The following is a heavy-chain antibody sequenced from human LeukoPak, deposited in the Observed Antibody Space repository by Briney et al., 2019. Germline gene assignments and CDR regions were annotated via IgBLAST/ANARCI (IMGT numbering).Heavy chain of an antibody. V-gene: IGHV3-11*04. CDR1: GFTFSDYY. D-gene: IGHD3-10*01. Sequence: GGSLRLSCAASGFTFSDYYMSWIRQAPGKRLEWVSYISSSGSTIYYADSVKGRFTISRDNAKNSLYLQMNSLRAEDTAVYYCARVPVLLWFGELLLWGQGTLVTVSS. CDR3: ARVPVLLWFGELLL. CDR2: ISSSGSTI. J-gene: IGHJ4*02.